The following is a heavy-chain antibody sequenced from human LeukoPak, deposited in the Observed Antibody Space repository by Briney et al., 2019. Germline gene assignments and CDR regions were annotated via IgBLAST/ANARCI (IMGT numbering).Heavy chain of an antibody. CDR1: GFTFSNAW. CDR3: AREVTGERIFDY. V-gene: IGHV3-20*04. CDR2: INWNGGST. D-gene: IGHD1-1*01. Sequence: PGGSLRLSCAASGFTFSNAWMSWVRQAPGKGLEWVSGINWNGGSTGYADSVKGRFTISRDNAKNSLYLQMNSLRAEDTALYYCAREVTGERIFDYWGQGTLVTVSS. J-gene: IGHJ4*02.